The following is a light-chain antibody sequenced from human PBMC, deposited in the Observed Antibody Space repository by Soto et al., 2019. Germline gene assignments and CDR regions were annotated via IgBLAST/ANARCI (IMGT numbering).Light chain of an antibody. V-gene: IGKV1-6*01. CDR2: AAS. J-gene: IGKJ1*01. CDR3: LQDYNYPWT. Sequence: AIQMTQTPSSLSASVGDRVTITCRASQGIRNELGWYQQKPGKAPKLLIYAASSLQSGVPSRFSGSGSGTDFTLTISSLQPEDFATYSCLQDYNYPWTFGQGTKVEIK. CDR1: QGIRNE.